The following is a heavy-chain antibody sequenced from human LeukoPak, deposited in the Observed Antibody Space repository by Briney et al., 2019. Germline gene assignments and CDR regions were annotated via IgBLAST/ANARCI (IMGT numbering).Heavy chain of an antibody. D-gene: IGHD2-21*01. J-gene: IGHJ4*02. Sequence: GASVKVSCKASGGTFSSYAISWVRQAPGQGLEWMGGIIPIFGTANYAQKFQGRVTITADESTSTAYMELSSRRSEDTAVYYCARDAAYGRGGYRGQGTLVTVSS. CDR1: GGTFSSYA. V-gene: IGHV1-69*13. CDR3: ARDAAYGRGGY. CDR2: IIPIFGTA.